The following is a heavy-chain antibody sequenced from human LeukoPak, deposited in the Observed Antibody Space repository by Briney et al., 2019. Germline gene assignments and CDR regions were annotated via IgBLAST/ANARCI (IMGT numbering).Heavy chain of an antibody. CDR1: GGSFSGYY. J-gene: IGHJ6*03. CDR2: INHSGST. V-gene: IGHV4-34*01. D-gene: IGHD5-18*01. CDR3: ARSGYSYGRPTDYYYYYMAV. Sequence: SETLSLTCAVYGGSFSGYYWSWIRQPPGKGLEWIGEINHSGSTNYNPSLKSRVTISVDTSKNQFSLKLSSVTAADTAVYYCARSGYSYGRPTDYYYYYMAVWGAGTTVTISS.